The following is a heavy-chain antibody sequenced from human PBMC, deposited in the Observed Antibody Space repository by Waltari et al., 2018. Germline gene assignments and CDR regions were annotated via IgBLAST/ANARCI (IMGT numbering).Heavy chain of an antibody. CDR2: ISVGGGTT. V-gene: IGHV3-23*04. D-gene: IGHD6-25*01. CDR1: AFTFGSPA. Sequence: EVQLVESGGGLVQPGGSLQLSCATPAFTFGSPAMTWVRQAPGMGLEWVSDISVGGGTTYYADSVKGRFTISRDNSKNILYLQMNSLRAEDTAFYYCVKQRVRASPIFDYWGLGTLVTVSS. CDR3: VKQRVRASPIFDY. J-gene: IGHJ4*02.